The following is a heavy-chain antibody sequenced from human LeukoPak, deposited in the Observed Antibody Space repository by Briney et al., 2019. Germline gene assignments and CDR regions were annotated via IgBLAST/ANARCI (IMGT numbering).Heavy chain of an antibody. CDR3: ARDSGTTGEVKFDP. CDR2: IYVTGST. D-gene: IGHD1-7*01. V-gene: IGHV4-4*07. J-gene: IGHJ5*02. Sequence: TPSETLSLTRTVSGASISSYYWSWIRQPAGKALEWIGRIYVTGSTTYNPSLESRVTMSLDTSKNHFSLKLRSVTAAGTAVYYCARDSGTTGEVKFDPWGQGTLVTVSS. CDR1: GASISSYY.